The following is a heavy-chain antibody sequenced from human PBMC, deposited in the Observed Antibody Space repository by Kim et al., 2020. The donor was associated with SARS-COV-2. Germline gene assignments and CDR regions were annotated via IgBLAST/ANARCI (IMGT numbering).Heavy chain of an antibody. D-gene: IGHD6-19*01. Sequence: AAPAKGRFTTSRDHSKNTLYLQMNSLRAEDAAVYYCARDRGSGWYGYFDYWGQGTLVTVSS. CDR3: ARDRGSGWYGYFDY. V-gene: IGHV3-33*01. J-gene: IGHJ4*02.